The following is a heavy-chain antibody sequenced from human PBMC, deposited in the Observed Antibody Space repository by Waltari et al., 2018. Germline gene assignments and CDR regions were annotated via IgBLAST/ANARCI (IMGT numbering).Heavy chain of an antibody. Sequence: QVQLVQSGAEVKKPGSSVKVSCKASGGTFSSYAISWVRQAPGQGLEWMGGIIPILGIANYAQKFQGRVTITADESTSTAYMELSSLRSEDTAVYYCARNLLTTVTLGGYYYYYMDVWGKGTTVTVSS. V-gene: IGHV1-69*04. D-gene: IGHD4-17*01. CDR1: GGTFSSYA. CDR2: IIPILGIA. J-gene: IGHJ6*03. CDR3: ARNLLTTVTLGGYYYYYMDV.